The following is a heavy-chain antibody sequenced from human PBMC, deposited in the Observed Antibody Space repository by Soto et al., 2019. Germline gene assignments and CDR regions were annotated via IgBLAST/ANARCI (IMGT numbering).Heavy chain of an antibody. CDR2: IYYSGST. V-gene: IGHV4-59*01. CDR1: GGSISSYY. CDR3: ARYYYDSSGYYTDYYYYGMDV. Sequence: SEILSLTCTVSGGSISSYYWSWIRQPPGKGLEWIGYIYYSGSTNYNPSLKSRVTISVDTSKNQFSLKLSSVTAADTAVYYCARYYYDSSGYYTDYYYYGMDVWGQGTTVTVSS. D-gene: IGHD3-22*01. J-gene: IGHJ6*02.